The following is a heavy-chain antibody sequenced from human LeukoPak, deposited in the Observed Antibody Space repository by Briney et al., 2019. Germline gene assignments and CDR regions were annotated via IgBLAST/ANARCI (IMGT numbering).Heavy chain of an antibody. Sequence: ASVKVSCKASGRTFSSYAISWVRQAPGQGLEWMGRIIPIFGTANYAQKFHGRVTITADKSTSTTYMYQSSLRSEDTAVYYCARDPPRRYCSGGSCYSYYFDYWGQGTLVTVSS. J-gene: IGHJ4*02. V-gene: IGHV1-69*06. CDR2: IIPIFGTA. D-gene: IGHD2-15*01. CDR1: GRTFSSYA. CDR3: ARDPPRRYCSGGSCYSYYFDY.